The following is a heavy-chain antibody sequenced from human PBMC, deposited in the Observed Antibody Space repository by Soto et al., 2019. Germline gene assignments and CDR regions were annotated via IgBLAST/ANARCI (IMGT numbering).Heavy chain of an antibody. CDR3: ARWGNWKVADY. CDR1: GFTFSSHG. CDR2: IWDDGSEK. D-gene: IGHD1-1*01. J-gene: IGHJ4*02. V-gene: IGHV3-33*01. Sequence: QVQLVQSGGGVVQPGRSLRLSCAASGFTFSSHGMHWVRQAPGKGLEWVAVIWDDGSEKYYGDSVKGRFTISRDNSKNTLYLQMNSLRAEDTAVYYCARWGNWKVADYWGQGTLVTVSS.